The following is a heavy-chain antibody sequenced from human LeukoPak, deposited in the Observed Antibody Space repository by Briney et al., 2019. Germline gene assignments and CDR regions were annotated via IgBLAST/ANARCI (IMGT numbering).Heavy chain of an antibody. CDR3: ARGRGAVAGTEWFDP. CDR1: GGSFSGYY. J-gene: IGHJ5*02. CDR2: INHSGST. V-gene: IGHV4-34*01. Sequence: SETLSLTCAVYGGSFSGYYWSWLRQPPGKGLEWIGEINHSGSTNYNPSLKSRVTISVDTSKSQFSLKLSSVTAADTAVYYCARGRGAVAGTEWFDPWGQGTLVTVSS. D-gene: IGHD6-19*01.